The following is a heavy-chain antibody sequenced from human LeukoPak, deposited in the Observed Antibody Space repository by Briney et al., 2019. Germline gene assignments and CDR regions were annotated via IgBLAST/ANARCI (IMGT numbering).Heavy chain of an antibody. V-gene: IGHV3-23*01. CDR2: ISSSGASK. CDR3: AKVGSYSGYSFDY. J-gene: IGHJ4*02. D-gene: IGHD5-12*01. CDR1: GFTFGSYA. Sequence: GGSLRLSCAASGFTFGSYAMGWVRRAPEKGLEWVSAISSSGASKYYADSVKGRFTISRDNSKNTLYLQMNSLRAEDTAVYYCAKVGSYSGYSFDYWGQGTLVTVSS.